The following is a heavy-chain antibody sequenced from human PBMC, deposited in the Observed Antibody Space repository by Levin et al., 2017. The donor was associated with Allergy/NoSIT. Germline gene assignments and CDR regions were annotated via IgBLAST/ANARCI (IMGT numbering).Heavy chain of an antibody. J-gene: IGHJ3*02. CDR3: ARQVALGTFDI. D-gene: IGHD2-15*01. CDR2: ITASNGNT. Sequence: PGASVKVSCKASEYTFTSYTMHWVRQAPGQRLEWMGWITASNGNTRYSQNFQGRVTISSDTSASTVYMELSSLRSEDTAVYYCARQVALGTFDIWGQGTMVAVSS. V-gene: IGHV1-3*01. CDR1: EYTFTSYT.